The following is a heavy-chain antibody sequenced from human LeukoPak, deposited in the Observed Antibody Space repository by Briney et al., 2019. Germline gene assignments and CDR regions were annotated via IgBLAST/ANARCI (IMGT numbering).Heavy chain of an antibody. CDR2: ISWNSGSI. Sequence: PGGSLRLSCAASGFTFDDYAMHWVRQAPGKGLEWVSGISWNSGSIGYADSVKGRFTISRDNAKSSLYLQMNSLRAEDTTVYYCAGGTRDSGLKWGPGTSVTVSS. D-gene: IGHD6-19*01. CDR3: AGGTRDSGLK. J-gene: IGHJ4*02. CDR1: GFTFDDYA. V-gene: IGHV3-9*01.